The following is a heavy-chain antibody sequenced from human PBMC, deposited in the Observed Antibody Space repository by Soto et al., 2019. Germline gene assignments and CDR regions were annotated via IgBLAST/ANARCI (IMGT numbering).Heavy chain of an antibody. CDR1: GFTLSANW. Sequence: EVQLEESGGDLVQPGGSLRLSCAASGFTLSANWMTWFRQAPGKGLEWVANINRDGSKKSYLSSVRGRFTNSRDTVRNSLYIQMDSLTADDTALSYRAPDLSPGSSRVYRDAFDLWGQGTMVTLSS. D-gene: IGHD3-10*01. V-gene: IGHV3-7*05. CDR2: INRDGSKK. CDR3: APDLSPGSSRVYRDAFDL. J-gene: IGHJ3*01.